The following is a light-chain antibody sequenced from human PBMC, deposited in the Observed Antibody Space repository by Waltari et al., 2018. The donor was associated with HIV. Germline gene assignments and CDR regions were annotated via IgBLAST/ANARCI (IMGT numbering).Light chain of an antibody. J-gene: IGKJ1*01. V-gene: IGKV2-28*01. CDR1: ECLLYDNGYNY. CDR3: MQALQTPRT. CDR2: LGS. Sequence: ETVMTQSPLSLPVTPGEPASISCTSSECLLYDNGYNYLDWYVQKPGQSPQLLIYLGSHRASGVPDRFSGSGSGTDCTLKISRVDAGDVGVYYCMQALQTPRTVGQGTKVEIK.